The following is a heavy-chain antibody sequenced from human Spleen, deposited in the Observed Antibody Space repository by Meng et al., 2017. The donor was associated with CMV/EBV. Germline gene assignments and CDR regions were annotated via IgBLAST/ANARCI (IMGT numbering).Heavy chain of an antibody. J-gene: IGHJ4*02. CDR3: ARENFGSFDF. CDR2: IYTGAGT. Sequence: SCAASGFTVSTNFMSWVRQPPGKGLEWVSLIYTGAGTFYTDSVKGRFTISRDNSKNTVYLQMNSLRPEDTAVYYCARENFGSFDFWGQGTLVTVSS. V-gene: IGHV3-66*02. CDR1: GFTVSTNF. D-gene: IGHD3-16*01.